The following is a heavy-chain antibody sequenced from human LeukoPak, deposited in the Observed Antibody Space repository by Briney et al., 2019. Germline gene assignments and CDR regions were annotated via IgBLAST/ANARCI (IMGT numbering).Heavy chain of an antibody. CDR3: ARAELRYFDWLLPFDY. CDR1: GYTVTSYY. Sequence: GASVKVSCKASGYTVTSYYMHWVRQAPGQGLEWMGIINPSGGSTSYAQKFQGRVTMTRDTSTSTVYMELSSLRSEDTAVYYCARAELRYFDWLLPFDYWGQGTLVTVSS. V-gene: IGHV1-46*01. D-gene: IGHD3-9*01. CDR2: INPSGGST. J-gene: IGHJ4*02.